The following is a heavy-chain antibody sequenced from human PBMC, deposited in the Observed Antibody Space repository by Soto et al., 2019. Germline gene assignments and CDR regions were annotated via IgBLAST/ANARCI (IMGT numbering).Heavy chain of an antibody. Sequence: GGSLRLSCAASGFTFSNAWMSWVRQAPGKGLEWVGRIKSKTDGGTTDYAAPVKGRFTISRDDSKNTLYLQMNSLKTEDTAVYYCTTDFVVVTAIEYFQHWGQGTLVTVSS. J-gene: IGHJ1*01. D-gene: IGHD2-21*02. CDR3: TTDFVVVTAIEYFQH. V-gene: IGHV3-15*01. CDR2: IKSKTDGGTT. CDR1: GFTFSNAW.